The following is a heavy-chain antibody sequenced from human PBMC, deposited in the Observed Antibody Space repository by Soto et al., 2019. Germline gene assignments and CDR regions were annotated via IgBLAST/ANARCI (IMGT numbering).Heavy chain of an antibody. CDR2: IRDKANNYAP. D-gene: IGHD2-15*01. CDR3: SRPPSGTYGDDSDY. CDR1: GISFSASA. Sequence: EVQLVETGGGLVQPGGSLKISCSGSGISFSASAIHWVRQASGQGLEWVGRIRDKANNYAPAYAAPVKGRFTISRDDSRNVVFLQMDNLKTEDTAMYYCSRPPSGTYGDDSDYWGQGTQVTVSS. V-gene: IGHV3-73*02. J-gene: IGHJ4*02.